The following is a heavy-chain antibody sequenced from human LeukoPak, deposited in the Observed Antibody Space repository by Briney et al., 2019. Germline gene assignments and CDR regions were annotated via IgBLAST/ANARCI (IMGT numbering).Heavy chain of an antibody. J-gene: IGHJ5*02. CDR3: TSGQAGKNWFDP. CDR2: INSDGSTT. CDR1: GFTLSSYW. V-gene: IGHV3-74*01. Sequence: GGSLRLSCSASGFTLSSYWMHWVRQAPGKGLVWVSRINSDGSTTNYADSVKGRFTISRDNAKNTLYLQMNSLRAEDTAVYYCTSGQAGKNWFDPWGQGTLVTVSS. D-gene: IGHD3-10*01.